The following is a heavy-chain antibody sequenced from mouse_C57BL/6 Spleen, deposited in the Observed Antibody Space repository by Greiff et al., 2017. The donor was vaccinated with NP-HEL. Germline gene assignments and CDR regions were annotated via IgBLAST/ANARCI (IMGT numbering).Heavy chain of an antibody. D-gene: IGHD2-10*01. CDR1: GYTFTSYW. CDR3: ARLPPLLPYAMDY. J-gene: IGHJ4*01. V-gene: IGHV1-55*01. Sequence: VQLQQSGAELVKPGASVKMSCKASGYTFTSYWITWVKQRPGQGLEWIGDIYPGSGSTNYNEKFKSKATLTVDTSSSTAYMQLSSLTSEDSAVYYCARLPPLLPYAMDYWGQGTSVTVSS. CDR2: IYPGSGST.